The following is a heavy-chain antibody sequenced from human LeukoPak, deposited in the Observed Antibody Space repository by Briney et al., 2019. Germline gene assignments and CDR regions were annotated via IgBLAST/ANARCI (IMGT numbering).Heavy chain of an antibody. Sequence: GGSLRLSCAASGFTFIDYSMNWVRQAPGKGLELISYISSSSSTMYYADSVKGRFTISRDNAKNSLYLQMNSLRAEDTAVYYCARDYGGSSPFDYWGQGTLVTVSS. J-gene: IGHJ4*02. CDR2: ISSSSSTM. D-gene: IGHD4-23*01. V-gene: IGHV3-48*01. CDR3: ARDYGGSSPFDY. CDR1: GFTFIDYS.